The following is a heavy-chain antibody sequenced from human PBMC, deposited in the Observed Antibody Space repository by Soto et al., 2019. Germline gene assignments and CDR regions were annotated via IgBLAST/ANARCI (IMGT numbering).Heavy chain of an antibody. CDR3: ARTPDHHFLYCSGGSCEDYYYYMDV. CDR2: ISSNGGST. CDR1: GFTFSSYA. D-gene: IGHD2-15*01. J-gene: IGHJ6*03. Sequence: GGSLRLSCAASGFTFSSYAMHWVRQAPGKGLEYVSAISSNGGSTYYANSVKGRFTISRDNSKNTLYLQMGSLRAEDMAVYYCARTPDHHFLYCSGGSCEDYYYYMDVWGKGTTVTVSS. V-gene: IGHV3-64*01.